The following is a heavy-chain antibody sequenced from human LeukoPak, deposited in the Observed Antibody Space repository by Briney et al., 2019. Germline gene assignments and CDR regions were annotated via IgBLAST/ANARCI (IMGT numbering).Heavy chain of an antibody. J-gene: IGHJ5*02. CDR3: ARAYSSSSWYDN. Sequence: GGSLRLSCAASGFTFSNYWMSWVRQAPGKGLEWVANTEEDGGEKYYVDSVKGRFTISRDNAKNSLYLQMNSLRAEDTAVYYCARAYSSSSWYDNWGQGTLVTVSS. D-gene: IGHD6-13*01. CDR2: TEEDGGEK. V-gene: IGHV3-7*04. CDR1: GFTFSNYW.